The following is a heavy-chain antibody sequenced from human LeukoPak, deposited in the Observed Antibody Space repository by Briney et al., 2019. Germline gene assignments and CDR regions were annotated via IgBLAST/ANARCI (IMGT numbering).Heavy chain of an antibody. CDR2: ISSSSSYI. V-gene: IGHV3-21*01. CDR1: GFTFSSYS. D-gene: IGHD2-2*01. J-gene: IGHJ3*02. Sequence: GGSLRLSCAAAGFTFSSYSMNWVRQAPGKGLEWVSSISSSSSYIYYADSVKGRFTISRDNAKNSLYLQMNSLRAEDTAVYYCARDPCSSTCCYHGAFDIWGQGTMVTVSS. CDR3: ARDPCSSTCCYHGAFDI.